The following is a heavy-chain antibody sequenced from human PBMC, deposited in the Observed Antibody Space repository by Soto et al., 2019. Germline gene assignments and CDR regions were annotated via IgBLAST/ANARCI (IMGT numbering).Heavy chain of an antibody. J-gene: IGHJ4*02. CDR2: VSFDGSDK. Sequence: SLRLSCAASGFTFSSYGMHWVRQAPAKGLEWVAVVSFDGSDKYYADSVKGRFTISRDNSKNTLYLQMNSLREEDTAVYYCAKDKGSNGDLVTFDYWGQGTLVTVSS. D-gene: IGHD5-18*01. CDR1: GFTFSSYG. V-gene: IGHV3-30*18. CDR3: AKDKGSNGDLVTFDY.